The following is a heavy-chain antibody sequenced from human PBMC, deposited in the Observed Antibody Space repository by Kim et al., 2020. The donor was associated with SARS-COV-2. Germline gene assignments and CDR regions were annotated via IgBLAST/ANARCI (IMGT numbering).Heavy chain of an antibody. CDR3: ARAFSSSWWKDYYYYGMDV. D-gene: IGHD6-13*01. CDR2: IYSGGST. CDR1: GFTVSSNY. V-gene: IGHV3-66*02. J-gene: IGHJ6*02. Sequence: GGSLRLSCAASGFTVSSNYMSWVRQAPGKGLEWVSVIYSGGSTYYADSVKGRFTISRDNSKNTLYLQMNSLRAEDTAVYYCARAFSSSWWKDYYYYGMDVWGQGTTVTVSS.